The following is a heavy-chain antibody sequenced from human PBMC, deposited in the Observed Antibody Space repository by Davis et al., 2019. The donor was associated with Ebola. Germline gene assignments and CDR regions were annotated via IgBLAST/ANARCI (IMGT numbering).Heavy chain of an antibody. CDR1: GFTFDDYG. D-gene: IGHD6-6*01. CDR3: ARGASTIDY. CDR2: IKEDGSEK. V-gene: IGHV3-7*01. J-gene: IGHJ4*02. Sequence: GESLKISCAASGFTFDDYGMSWVRQAPGKGLEWVANIKEDGSEKYYVDSVKGRITISRDNAMNSLYLQMNSLRAEDTAVYYCARGASTIDYWGQGTLVTVSS.